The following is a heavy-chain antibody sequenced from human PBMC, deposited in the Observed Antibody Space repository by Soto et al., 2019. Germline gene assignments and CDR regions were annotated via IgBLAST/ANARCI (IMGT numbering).Heavy chain of an antibody. CDR3: ARVLVFYGGFDP. J-gene: IGHJ5*02. Sequence: VVPLRLSCAAAKCTFSTYSRNWVRQAKGKELEWVSYISSSSSTIFYTDSVKGRFTISRDNAKNSLYLQMNSLRAEDTAVYYCARVLVFYGGFDPWGQGTLVTVSS. D-gene: IGHD2-21*02. V-gene: IGHV3-48*04. CDR1: KCTFSTYS. CDR2: ISSSSSTI.